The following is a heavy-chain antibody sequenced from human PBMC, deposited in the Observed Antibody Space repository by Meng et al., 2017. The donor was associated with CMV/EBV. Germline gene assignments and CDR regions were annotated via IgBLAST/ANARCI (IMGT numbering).Heavy chain of an antibody. J-gene: IGHJ4*02. Sequence: GGSLRLSCAASGFTFSNAWMSWVRQAPGKGLEWVGRIKSKTDGGTTDYAAPVKGRFTISRDDSKNTLYLQMNSLKTEDTAVYYCTTDSIVGATVFGYWGQGTLVTVSS. V-gene: IGHV3-15*01. CDR3: TTDSIVGATVFGY. CDR1: GFTFSNAW. CDR2: IKSKTDGGTT. D-gene: IGHD1-26*01.